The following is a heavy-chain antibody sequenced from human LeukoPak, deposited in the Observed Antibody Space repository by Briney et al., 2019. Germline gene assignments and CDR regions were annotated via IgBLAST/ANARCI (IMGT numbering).Heavy chain of an antibody. CDR1: GGTFSSYA. CDR2: IIPIFGTA. J-gene: IGHJ4*02. Sequence: SVKVSCKASGGTFSSYAMSWVRQAPGQGLEWMGGIIPIFGTANYAQRFQGRFTITADKSTSTAYMEMGSLRSEDTAVYYCARDQVNPVGVRRVDYDFGGRGPGTLVTVAS. CDR3: ARDQVNPVGVRRVDYDFGG. V-gene: IGHV1-69*06. D-gene: IGHD3-10*01.